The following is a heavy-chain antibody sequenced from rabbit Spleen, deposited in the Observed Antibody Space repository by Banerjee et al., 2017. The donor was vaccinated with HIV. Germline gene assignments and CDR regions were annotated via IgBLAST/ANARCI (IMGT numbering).Heavy chain of an antibody. CDR1: GFSFSYSYW. J-gene: IGHJ4*01. Sequence: QEQLEESGGDLVKPEGSLTLTCTASGFSFSYSYWICWGRQAPGKGLEWIACIYVGSGGGTKYASWAKGRFTISKPSSTTVTLQMTSLPVADTASYFCARAGGGGDGYLNLWGPGTLVTVS. D-gene: IGHD5-1*01. CDR2: IYVGSGGGT. CDR3: ARAGGGGDGYLNL. V-gene: IGHV1S45*01.